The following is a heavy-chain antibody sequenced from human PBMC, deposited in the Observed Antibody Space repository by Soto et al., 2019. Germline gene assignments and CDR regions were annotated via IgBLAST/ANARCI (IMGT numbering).Heavy chain of an antibody. J-gene: IGHJ4*02. D-gene: IGHD1-26*01. V-gene: IGHV3-23*01. Sequence: EVQLLESGGSLVQPGESLRLSCAASGFTFSTFAMTWVRQAPGKGLEWVSAISANGGVTFYADSVKGRFTISRDNSKNTPYLQMNSLRVEDTAVYYCAKILSGSQSGYWGQGTLVTVSS. CDR1: GFTFSTFA. CDR2: ISANGGVT. CDR3: AKILSGSQSGY.